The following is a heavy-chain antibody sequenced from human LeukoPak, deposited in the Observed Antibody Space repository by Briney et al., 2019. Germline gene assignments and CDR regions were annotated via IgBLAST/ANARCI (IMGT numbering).Heavy chain of an antibody. J-gene: IGHJ3*02. CDR3: ARDLMIVMRWLRKDQNAFDI. D-gene: IGHD5-12*01. CDR2: ISAYNGNT. CDR1: GYTFTSYG. Sequence: GASVKVSCKASGYTFTSYGISWVRQAPGQGLEWMGWISAYNGNTNYAQKLQGRVTMTTDTSTSTAYMELRSLRSDDTAVYYCARDLMIVMRWLRKDQNAFDIWGQGTMVTVSS. V-gene: IGHV1-18*01.